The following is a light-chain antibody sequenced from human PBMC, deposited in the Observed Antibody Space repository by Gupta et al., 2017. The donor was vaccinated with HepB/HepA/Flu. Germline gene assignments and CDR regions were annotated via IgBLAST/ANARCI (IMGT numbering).Light chain of an antibody. CDR1: QSVSSSY. CDR3: QQYGSSPRT. Sequence: EIVLTQSPGTLPLSPGERATLSCRASQSVSSSYLAWYQQKPGQAPRLLIYGASSRATGIPDRFSGSGSGTXFTLTIXRLEPEDFAVYYCQQYGSSPRTFGXGTKVEIK. V-gene: IGKV3-20*01. CDR2: GAS. J-gene: IGKJ1*01.